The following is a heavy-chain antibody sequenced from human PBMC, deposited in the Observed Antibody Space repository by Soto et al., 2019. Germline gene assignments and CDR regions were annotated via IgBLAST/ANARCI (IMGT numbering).Heavy chain of an antibody. D-gene: IGHD2-15*01. CDR2: AYHNGLT. V-gene: IGHV4-4*02. Sequence: PSETLSLTCAVSGDSVTTNNWGSWVRQAPGKGLEWIGEAYHNGLTNYNPSLKSRVTMSVDTSKNQFSLKLTSVTAADTAIYYCARDAAVPGESDRFDYWGQGTLVTVSS. CDR1: GDSVTTNNW. CDR3: ARDAAVPGESDRFDY. J-gene: IGHJ4*02.